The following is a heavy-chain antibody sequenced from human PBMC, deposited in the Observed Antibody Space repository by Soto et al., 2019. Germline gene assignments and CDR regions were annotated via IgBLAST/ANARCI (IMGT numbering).Heavy chain of an antibody. J-gene: IGHJ4*02. D-gene: IGHD2-15*01. CDR2: IYYSGST. CDR1: GGSISSCDYY. Sequence: PSETLSLTCTVSGGSISSCDYYWSWIRQPPGKGLEWIGYIYYSGSTYYNPSLKSRVTISVDTSKNQFSLKLSSVTTADTAVYYCARGYCSGGSCYRFNFDYWGQGTLVTVSS. CDR3: ARGYCSGGSCYRFNFDY. V-gene: IGHV4-30-4*01.